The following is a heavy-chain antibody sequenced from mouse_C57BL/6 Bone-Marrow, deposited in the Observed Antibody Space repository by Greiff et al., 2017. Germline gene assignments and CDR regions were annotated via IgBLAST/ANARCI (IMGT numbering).Heavy chain of an antibody. V-gene: IGHV5-16*01. CDR1: GFTFSDYY. Sequence: EVQLVESEGGLVQPGSSMKLSCTASGFTFSDYYMAWVRQVPEKGLEWVANINYDGSSTYYLDSLKSRFIISRDNAKNILYLQMSSLKSEDTATYYCAREVGFDDGYYDYWGQGTTLTVSS. J-gene: IGHJ2*01. CDR3: AREVGFDDGYYDY. D-gene: IGHD2-3*01. CDR2: INYDGSST.